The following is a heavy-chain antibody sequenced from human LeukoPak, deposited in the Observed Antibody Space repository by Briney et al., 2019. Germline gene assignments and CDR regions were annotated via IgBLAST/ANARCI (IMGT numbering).Heavy chain of an antibody. V-gene: IGHV3-74*01. J-gene: IGHJ1*01. CDR1: GFSFSSYW. CDR2: INSDGSSI. Sequence: PGGSLRLSCAASGFSFSSYWLHWVRQAPGKGLVWVSRINSDGSSISYADSVKGRFTISRGNARNTRYLQMSSLRADDTGVYYCAREEYSNWGQGTLVTVSS. CDR3: AREEYSN. D-gene: IGHD5-18*01.